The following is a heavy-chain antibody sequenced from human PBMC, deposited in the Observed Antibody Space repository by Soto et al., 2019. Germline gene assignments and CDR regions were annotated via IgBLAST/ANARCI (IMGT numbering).Heavy chain of an antibody. CDR2: IYHSGST. V-gene: IGHV4-30-2*01. J-gene: IGHJ6*02. D-gene: IGHD2-2*01. CDR3: AKAGVPASFDYNYYYGMDV. Sequence: TLSLSCAVAGGSISSGGYSCSWLRQPPGKGLEWIGYIYHSGSTYYNPSLKSRVTISVDRSKNQFSLKLSSVTAADTAVYYCAKAGVPASFDYNYYYGMDVWGQRTTVTVS. CDR1: GGSISSGGYS.